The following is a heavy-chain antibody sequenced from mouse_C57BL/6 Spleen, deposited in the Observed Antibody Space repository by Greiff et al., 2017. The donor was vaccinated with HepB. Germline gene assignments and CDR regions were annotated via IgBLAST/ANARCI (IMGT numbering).Heavy chain of an antibody. Sequence: LVEPGASVKMSCKASGYTFTDYNMHWVKQSHGKSLEWIGYINPNNGGTSYNQKFKGKATLTVNKSSSTAYMELRSLTSEDSAVYYCAGDYDEGAWFAYWGQGTLVTVSA. CDR2: INPNNGGT. CDR3: AGDYDEGAWFAY. CDR1: GYTFTDYN. D-gene: IGHD2-4*01. V-gene: IGHV1-22*01. J-gene: IGHJ3*01.